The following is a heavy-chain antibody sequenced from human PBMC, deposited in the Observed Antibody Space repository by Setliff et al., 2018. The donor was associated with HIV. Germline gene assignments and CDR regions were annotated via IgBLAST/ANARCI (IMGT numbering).Heavy chain of an antibody. V-gene: IGHV4-34*01. CDR3: ARGGLGVVGAIDY. J-gene: IGHJ4*02. Sequence: LSLTCAVYGGSFSGYYWTWIRQPPGRGLEWIGEIIHSGGTNYNRSLKSRVTISVDTSKNQFSLNLSSVTAADTAVYYCARGGLGVVGAIDYWSQGTRVTVSS. CDR2: IIHSGGT. D-gene: IGHD2-15*01. CDR1: GGSFSGYY.